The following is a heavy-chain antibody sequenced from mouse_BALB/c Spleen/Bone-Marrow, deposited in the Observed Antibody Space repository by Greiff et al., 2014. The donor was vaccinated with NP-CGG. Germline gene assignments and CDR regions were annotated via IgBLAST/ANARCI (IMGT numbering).Heavy chain of an antibody. Sequence: LVESGASVKMSCKAFGYTFTTYPIEWMKQNHGKSLEWIGNFHPYNDDTKYNEKFKGKAKLTVVKSSSTVYLELSRLTSDDSAVYYCARGGLRRYFDYWGQDTTLTVSS. CDR2: FHPYNDDT. CDR3: ARGGLRRYFDY. D-gene: IGHD2-4*01. CDR1: GYTFTTYP. J-gene: IGHJ2*01. V-gene: IGHV1-47*01.